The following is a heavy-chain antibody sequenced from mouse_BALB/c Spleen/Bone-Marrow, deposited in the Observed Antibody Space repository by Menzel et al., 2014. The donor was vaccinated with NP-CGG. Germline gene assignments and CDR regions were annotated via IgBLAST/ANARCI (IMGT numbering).Heavy chain of an antibody. CDR2: INPDSSTI. CDR3: ARLNYYGNLFV. CDR1: RFDFSRYW. Sequence: DVQLQESGGGLVQPGGSLKLSCAASRFDFSRYWMSWVRQAPGKGLEWIGEINPDSSTINYTPSLKDKFIISGDNAKNTLYLQMSKVRSEDTALYYCARLNYYGNLFVWGAGTTVTVSS. J-gene: IGHJ1*01. V-gene: IGHV4-1*02. D-gene: IGHD1-1*01.